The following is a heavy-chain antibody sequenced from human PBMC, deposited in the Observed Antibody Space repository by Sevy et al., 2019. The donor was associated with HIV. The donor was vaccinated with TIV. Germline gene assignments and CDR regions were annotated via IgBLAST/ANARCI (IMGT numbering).Heavy chain of an antibody. CDR3: TRVEGAADWGMDV. Sequence: GGSLRLSCTVSGFTFGDYTLSWVRQAPGKGLEWVALFRGNPYGGTTEYAASVKGRFTISRDDSKSIAYLQMNSLKTEDTAVYYCTRVEGAADWGMDVWGQGTTVTVSS. V-gene: IGHV3-49*04. J-gene: IGHJ6*02. CDR2: FRGNPYGGTT. CDR1: GFTFGDYT. D-gene: IGHD1-26*01.